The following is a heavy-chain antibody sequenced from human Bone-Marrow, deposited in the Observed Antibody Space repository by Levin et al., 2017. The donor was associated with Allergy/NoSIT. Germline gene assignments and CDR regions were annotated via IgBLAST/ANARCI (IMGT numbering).Heavy chain of an antibody. CDR2: IFHNGGT. CDR1: GGSISSGGFS. D-gene: IGHD5-12*01. CDR3: AQSGRGYSGPAWFDP. Sequence: NSSETLSLTCTVSGGSISSGGFSWSWIRQTPGKGLEWIGYIFHNGGTFYSPSLNSRVTISVDRSKNQFSLNLKSVTAADTAVYYCAQSGRGYSGPAWFDPWGQGTLVTVSS. J-gene: IGHJ5*02. V-gene: IGHV4-30-2*01.